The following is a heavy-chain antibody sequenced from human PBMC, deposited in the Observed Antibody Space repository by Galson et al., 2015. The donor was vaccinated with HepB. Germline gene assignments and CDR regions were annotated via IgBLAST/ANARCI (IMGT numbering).Heavy chain of an antibody. V-gene: IGHV3-30*03. CDR3: ATDCSSTSCYTVAYYYYYMDV. J-gene: IGHJ6*03. CDR2: ISYDGSNK. D-gene: IGHD2-2*02. Sequence: SLRLSCAASGFTFSSYGMHWVRQAPGKGLEWVAVISYDGSNKYYADSVKGRFTISRDNSKNTLYLQMNSLRAEDTAVYYCATDCSSTSCYTVAYYYYYMDVWGKGTTVTVSS. CDR1: GFTFSSYG.